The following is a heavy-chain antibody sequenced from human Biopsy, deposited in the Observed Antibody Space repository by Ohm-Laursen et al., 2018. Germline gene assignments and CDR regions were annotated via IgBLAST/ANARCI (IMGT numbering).Heavy chain of an antibody. CDR3: ARGTGRYYVYGAFDI. D-gene: IGHD1-26*01. V-gene: IGHV4-4*07. CDR1: GDSINNYY. Sequence: GTLSLTRTVSGDSINNYYWSWIRQPAGKGLEWIGRIYTSGSPNYNLSLESRVTMSVDTSKNQFSLNLRSVTAADTAVYYCARGTGRYYVYGAFDIWGQGTVVTVSS. CDR2: IYTSGSP. J-gene: IGHJ3*02.